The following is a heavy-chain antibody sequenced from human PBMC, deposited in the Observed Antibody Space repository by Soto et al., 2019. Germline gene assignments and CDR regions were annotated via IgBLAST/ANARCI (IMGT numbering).Heavy chain of an antibody. D-gene: IGHD2-2*01. J-gene: IGHJ6*02. CDR3: ARDEANIVVVPAAKYYYYYGMDV. Sequence: EVQLVESGGGLVKPGGSLRLSCAASGFTFSSYSMNWVRQAPGKGLEWVSSISSSSSYIYYADSVKGRFTISRDNAKNSLYLQTNSLRAEDTAVYYCARDEANIVVVPAAKYYYYYGMDVWGQGTTVTVSS. CDR2: ISSSSSYI. V-gene: IGHV3-21*01. CDR1: GFTFSSYS.